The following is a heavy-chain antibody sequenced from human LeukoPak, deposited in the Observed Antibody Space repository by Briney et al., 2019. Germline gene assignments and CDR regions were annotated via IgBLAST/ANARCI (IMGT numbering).Heavy chain of an antibody. CDR3: ARDRGLYYFDY. CDR1: GGSISSYY. J-gene: IGHJ4*02. CDR2: IYYSGGT. D-gene: IGHD3-10*01. Sequence: SETLSLTCTVSGGSISSYYWSWIRQPPGKGLGWIGYIYYSGGTNYNPSLKSRVTISVDTSKNQFSLKLSSVTAADTAVYYCARDRGLYYFDYWGQGTLVTVSS. V-gene: IGHV4-59*01.